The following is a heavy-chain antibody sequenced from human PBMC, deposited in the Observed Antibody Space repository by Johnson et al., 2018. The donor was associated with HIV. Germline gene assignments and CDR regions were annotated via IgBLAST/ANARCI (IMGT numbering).Heavy chain of an antibody. V-gene: IGHV3-66*01. CDR2: IYSGDST. Sequence: MQLVESGGGLVQPGGSLRLSCAASGFTVSSNYMNWVRQAPGKGLDWVSLIYSGDSTYYADSMKGRFSISRDNSKNTLYLQMNSLRAEDTAVYYCAKDTEGSGYAFDIWGQGTMVTVSS. CDR1: GFTVSSNY. J-gene: IGHJ3*02. D-gene: IGHD3-22*01. CDR3: AKDTEGSGYAFDI.